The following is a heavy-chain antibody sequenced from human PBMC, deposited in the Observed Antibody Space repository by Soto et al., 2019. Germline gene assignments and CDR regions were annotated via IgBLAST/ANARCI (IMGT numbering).Heavy chain of an antibody. J-gene: IGHJ5*02. CDR3: ARGGRYCSSTSCYYSYNWFDP. D-gene: IGHD2-2*01. V-gene: IGHV1-2*04. CDR2: INPNSGGT. Sequence: ASVKVSCKASGYTFTGYYMHWVRQAPGQGLEWMGWINPNSGGTNYAQKFQGWVTMTRDTSISTAYMELSRLRSDDTAVYYCARGGRYCSSTSCYYSYNWFDPWGQGTLVTVSS. CDR1: GYTFTGYY.